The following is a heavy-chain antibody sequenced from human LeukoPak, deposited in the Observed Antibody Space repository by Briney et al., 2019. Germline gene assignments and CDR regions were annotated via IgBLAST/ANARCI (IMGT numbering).Heavy chain of an antibody. Sequence: GASVKVSCKASGGTFSSYAISWVRQAPGQGLEWMGGIIPIFGTANYAQKFQGRVTITADESTSTAYMELSSLRSEDTAVYYCARASFGLVGELLGAFDIWGQGTMVTVSS. CDR3: ARASFGLVGELLGAFDI. CDR1: GGTFSSYA. D-gene: IGHD3-10*01. J-gene: IGHJ3*02. V-gene: IGHV1-69*01. CDR2: IIPIFGTA.